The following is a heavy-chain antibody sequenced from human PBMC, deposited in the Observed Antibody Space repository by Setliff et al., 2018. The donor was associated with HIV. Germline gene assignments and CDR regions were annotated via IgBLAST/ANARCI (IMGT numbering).Heavy chain of an antibody. CDR3: ARGGDWDDNYYMDV. J-gene: IGHJ6*03. Sequence: SQTLSLTCAISGDSVSSNSAAWNWIRQSPSRGLEWLGRTYYRSKWHNDYAVFLKSRITINPDTSKNQFSLQLNSVTPEDTAVYYCARGGDWDDNYYMDVWGKGTTVTVSS. CDR2: TYYRSKWHN. V-gene: IGHV6-1*01. D-gene: IGHD3-16*01. CDR1: GDSVSSNSAA.